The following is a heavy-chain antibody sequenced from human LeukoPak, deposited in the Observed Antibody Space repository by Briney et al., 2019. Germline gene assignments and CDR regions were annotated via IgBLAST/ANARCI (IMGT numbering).Heavy chain of an antibody. CDR2: ISSSSSTI. J-gene: IGHJ5*02. Sequence: GGSLRLSCATSGFTFSTYSMNWVRQAPGKGLEWVSYISSSSSTIYYADSVKGRFTISRDNAKNSLYLQMNSLRAEDTAVYYCARDSGYCSSTSCSGWNWFDPWGQGTLVTVSS. D-gene: IGHD2-2*01. V-gene: IGHV3-48*01. CDR3: ARDSGYCSSTSCSGWNWFDP. CDR1: GFTFSTYS.